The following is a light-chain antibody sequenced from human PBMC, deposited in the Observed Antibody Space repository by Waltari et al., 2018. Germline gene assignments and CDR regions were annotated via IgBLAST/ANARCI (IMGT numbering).Light chain of an antibody. J-gene: IGKJ3*01. V-gene: IGKV1-5*03. CDR3: QRYNSYPIT. Sequence: DIQMTQSPSTLSASVGDRVTITCRASQSIGSWLAWYQQKPGKAAKLLIYEATSLESGVPSRFSASGSGTEFTLTISSLQPDEFATYYCQRYNSYPITFGPGTKVDI. CDR2: EAT. CDR1: QSIGSW.